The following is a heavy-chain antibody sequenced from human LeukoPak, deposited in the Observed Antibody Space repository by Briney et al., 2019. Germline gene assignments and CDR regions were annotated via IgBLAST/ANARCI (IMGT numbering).Heavy chain of an antibody. Sequence: SETLSLTCTVSGGSISNYYWSWIRQPPGKGLEWIGYIYNGGNTDYNPFLKSRVTISVDTSKNQFSLKLSSVTAADTAVYYCARGKYYYDSWGQGTLVTVSS. D-gene: IGHD6-6*01. CDR3: ARGKYYYDS. V-gene: IGHV4-59*12. CDR2: IYNGGNT. CDR1: GGSISNYY. J-gene: IGHJ4*02.